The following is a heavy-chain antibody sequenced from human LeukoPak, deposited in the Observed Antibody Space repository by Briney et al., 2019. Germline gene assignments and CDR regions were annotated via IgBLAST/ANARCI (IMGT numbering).Heavy chain of an antibody. Sequence: GGSLRLSCAASGFTFSSYWMSWVRQAPGKGLEWVANIKQDGSEKYYVDSVKGRFTISRDNAKNSLYLQMNSPRAEDTAVYYCARVVVVEASYYFDYWGQGTLVTVSS. J-gene: IGHJ4*02. CDR3: ARVVVVEASYYFDY. V-gene: IGHV3-7*01. D-gene: IGHD6-6*01. CDR1: GFTFSSYW. CDR2: IKQDGSEK.